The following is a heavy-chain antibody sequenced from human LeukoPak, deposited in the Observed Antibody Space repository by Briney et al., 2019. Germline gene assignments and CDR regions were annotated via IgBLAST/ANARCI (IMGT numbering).Heavy chain of an antibody. CDR3: ARDHDSYGFCVY. D-gene: IGHD5-18*01. CDR2: INPSSAST. Sequence: GASVKVSCKASGYTFTSSYMHWVRQAPGQGLEWMGIINPSSASTSYAQKFQGRVTMTRDTSTSTVYMELSSLRSEDTAVYYCARDHDSYGFCVYWGQGTLVTVSS. J-gene: IGHJ4*02. V-gene: IGHV1-46*01. CDR1: GYTFTSSY.